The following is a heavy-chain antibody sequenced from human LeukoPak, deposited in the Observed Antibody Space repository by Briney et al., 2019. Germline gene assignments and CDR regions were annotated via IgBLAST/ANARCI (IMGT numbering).Heavy chain of an antibody. V-gene: IGHV1-8*01. J-gene: IGHJ6*02. CDR2: MNPNSGNT. CDR3: ARTGMDSSGWYYYYYGMDV. D-gene: IGHD6-19*01. CDR1: GYTFTSYD. Sequence: GASVKVSCKASGYTFTSYDINWVRQATGQGLEWVGWMNPNSGNTGYAQKFQGRVTMTRNTSISTAYMGLSSLRSEDTAVYYCARTGMDSSGWYYYYYGMDVWGQGTTVTVSS.